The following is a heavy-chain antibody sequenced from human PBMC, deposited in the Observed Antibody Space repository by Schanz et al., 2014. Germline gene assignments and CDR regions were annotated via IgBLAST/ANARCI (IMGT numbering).Heavy chain of an antibody. V-gene: IGHV3-23*01. Sequence: EMQLLESGGGLAQPGGSLRLSCAASGFKFTDYAMTWVRQAPGKGLEWVATISGSSENTYYADSVKGRVTISRDNSKSMLFLEMSSLRVEDTAVYYCVREENSPSFLGYYYYMDVWGKGTSVTVSS. CDR1: GFKFTDYA. J-gene: IGHJ6*03. D-gene: IGHD2-21*01. CDR2: ISGSSENT. CDR3: VREENSPSFLGYYYYMDV.